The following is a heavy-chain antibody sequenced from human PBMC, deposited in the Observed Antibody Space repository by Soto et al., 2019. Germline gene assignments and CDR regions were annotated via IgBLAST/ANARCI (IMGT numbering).Heavy chain of an antibody. CDR2: ISAYNGNT. Sequence: ASVKVSCKASGYTFTSYGISWVRQAPGQGLEWMGWISAYNGNTNYAQKLQGRVTMTTDTSTSTAYMELRSLRSDDTAVYYCARVRIAAAGTRGYCYYYMDVWGKGTTVTVSS. J-gene: IGHJ6*03. CDR3: ARVRIAAAGTRGYCYYYMDV. D-gene: IGHD6-13*01. V-gene: IGHV1-18*01. CDR1: GYTFTSYG.